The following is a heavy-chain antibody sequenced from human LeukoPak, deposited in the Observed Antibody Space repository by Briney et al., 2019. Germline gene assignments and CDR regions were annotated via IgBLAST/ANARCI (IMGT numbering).Heavy chain of an antibody. J-gene: IGHJ4*02. CDR1: GGSISSYY. CDR2: IYYSGST. CDR3: ARHRARYSSFDY. D-gene: IGHD6-19*01. V-gene: IGHV4-59*08. Sequence: PSETLSLTCTVSGGSISSYYWSWIRQPPGKGLEWIGYIYYSGSTNYNPSLKSRVTISVDTSKNQFSLKLSSVTAADTAVYYCARHRARYSSFDYWGQGTLVTVSS.